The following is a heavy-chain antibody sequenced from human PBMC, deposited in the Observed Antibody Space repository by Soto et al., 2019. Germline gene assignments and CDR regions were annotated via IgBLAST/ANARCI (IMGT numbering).Heavy chain of an antibody. V-gene: IGHV3-7*04. J-gene: IGHJ1*01. D-gene: IGHD2-15*01. Sequence: GSLRISWYASWFNFRRYWMTGGRPAPGKGLEWVANIKQDGSEKYYVASVEGRFTISRDNAKDSLYLQMNSLRAEDTAVYYCVREYCSGGRCSGYFQHWGQGTLVTVSS. CDR1: WFNFRRYW. CDR3: VREYCSGGRCSGYFQH. CDR2: IKQDGSEK.